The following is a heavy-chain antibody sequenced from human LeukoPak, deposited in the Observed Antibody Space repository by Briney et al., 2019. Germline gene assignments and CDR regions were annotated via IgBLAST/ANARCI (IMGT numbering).Heavy chain of an antibody. D-gene: IGHD6-19*01. CDR1: GGSISSYY. V-gene: IGHV4-59*12. Sequence: SETLSLTCTVSGGSISSYYWSWIRQPPGKGLEWIGYIYYSGSTNYNPSLKSRVTISVDTSKNQFSLKLSSVTAADTAVYYCMASGWYPYFDYWGQGTLVTVSS. CDR2: IYYSGST. J-gene: IGHJ4*02. CDR3: MASGWYPYFDY.